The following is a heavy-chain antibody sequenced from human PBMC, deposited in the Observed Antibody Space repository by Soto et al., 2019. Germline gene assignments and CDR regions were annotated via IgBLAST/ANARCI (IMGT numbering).Heavy chain of an antibody. CDR1: GYSFTDYH. CDR3: ARGDSTDCSNGVCSFFYNHDMDF. V-gene: IGHV1-2*04. Sequence: ASVKVSCKASGYSFTDYHIHWVRQAPGQGLEWLGRINPKSGGTSTAQKFQGWVTMTTDTSISTASMELTRLTSDDTAIYYCARGDSTDCSNGVCSFFYNHDMDFSGPGTPLTFS. D-gene: IGHD2-8*01. J-gene: IGHJ6*02. CDR2: INPKSGGT.